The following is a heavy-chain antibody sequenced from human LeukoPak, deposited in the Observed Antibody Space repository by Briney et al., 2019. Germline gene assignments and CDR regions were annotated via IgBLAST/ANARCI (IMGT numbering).Heavy chain of an antibody. J-gene: IGHJ4*02. CDR1: GYTFTGYY. V-gene: IGHV1-2*02. D-gene: IGHD3-16*02. CDR2: INPNSGGT. CDR3: ARDQWMYYDYVWGSYPKPSFFDY. Sequence: GASVEVSCKASGYTFTGYYMHWVRQAPGQGLEWMGWINPNSGGTNYAQKFQGRVTMTRDTSISTAYMELSRLRSDDTAVYYCARDQWMYYDYVWGSYPKPSFFDYWGQGTLVTVSS.